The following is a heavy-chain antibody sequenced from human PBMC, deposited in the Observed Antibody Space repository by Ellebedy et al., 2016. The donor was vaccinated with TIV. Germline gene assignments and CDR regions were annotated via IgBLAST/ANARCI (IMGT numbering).Heavy chain of an antibody. CDR3: ARDQGWAVAGTTRFDY. J-gene: IGHJ4*02. CDR1: GFTFSSYW. Sequence: PGGSLRLSCAASGFTFSSYWMSWVRQAPGKGLEWVASSKQEGSETRYVDSVKGRFTISSDNVKNLLYLQLSSLRAEDTAVYYCARDQGWAVAGTTRFDYWGQGTLVTVSS. V-gene: IGHV3-7*01. CDR2: SKQEGSET. D-gene: IGHD6-19*01.